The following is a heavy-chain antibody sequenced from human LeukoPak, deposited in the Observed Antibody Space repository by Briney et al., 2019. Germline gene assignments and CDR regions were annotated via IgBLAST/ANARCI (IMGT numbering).Heavy chain of an antibody. J-gene: IGHJ4*02. CDR1: GYTFTSYG. CDR3: CSLDYYGSGSYYPLSRN. CDR2: ISAYNGNT. D-gene: IGHD3-10*01. Sequence: ASVKVSCKASGYTFTSYGISWVRQAPGQGLEWMGWISAYNGNTNYAQKLQGRVTMTTDTSTSTAYMELRSLRSDDTAVYYCCSLDYYGSGSYYPLSRNWGQGTLVTVSS. V-gene: IGHV1-18*01.